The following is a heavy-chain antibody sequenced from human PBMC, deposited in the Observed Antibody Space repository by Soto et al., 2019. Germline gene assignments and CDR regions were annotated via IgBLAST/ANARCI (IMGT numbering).Heavy chain of an antibody. D-gene: IGHD3-22*01. CDR2: IHHIGAT. Sequence: SETLSLTCGVSGYSISSGHYWAWIRQPPGKGLEWIGSIHHIGATYYNPSLESRVTISMDTSKNHFSLKLSSVSAADTAVYYCAGPSIGGYYHWFDFWGQGTLVTVSS. V-gene: IGHV4-38-2*01. CDR3: AGPSIGGYYHWFDF. J-gene: IGHJ5*01. CDR1: GYSISSGHY.